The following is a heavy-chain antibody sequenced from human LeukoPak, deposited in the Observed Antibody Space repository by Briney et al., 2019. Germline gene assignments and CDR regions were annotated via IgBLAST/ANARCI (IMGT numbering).Heavy chain of an antibody. D-gene: IGHD6-19*01. V-gene: IGHV4-34*01. CDR3: ARRSSSGWTFDY. CDR2: INHSGST. J-gene: IGHJ4*02. Sequence: SETLSLTCAVYGESFSGYYWSWIRQPPGKGLEWIGEINHSGSTNYNSSLKSRVTISVDTSKNQFSLKLSSVTAADTAVYYCARRSSSGWTFDYWGQGTLVTVSS. CDR1: GESFSGYY.